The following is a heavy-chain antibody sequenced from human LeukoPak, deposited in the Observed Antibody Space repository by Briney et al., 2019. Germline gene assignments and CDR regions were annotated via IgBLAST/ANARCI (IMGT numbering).Heavy chain of an antibody. V-gene: IGHV3-21*01. CDR2: ISSSSSYI. D-gene: IGHD3-22*01. Sequence: GGSLRLSCAASGFTFSSYAMSWVRLAPGKGLEWVSAISSSSSYIYYADSVKGRFTISRDNAKNSLYLQMNSLRAEDTAVYYCARDRGRVVVVTTRGYFDYWGQGTLVTVSS. CDR3: ARDRGRVVVVTTRGYFDY. J-gene: IGHJ4*02. CDR1: GFTFSSYA.